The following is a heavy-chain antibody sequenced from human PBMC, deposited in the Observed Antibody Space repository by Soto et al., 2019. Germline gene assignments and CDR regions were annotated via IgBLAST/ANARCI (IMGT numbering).Heavy chain of an antibody. D-gene: IGHD6-19*01. Sequence: QVQLVQSGAEVKKPGASVKVSCKASGYTFTSYDINWVRQATGQGLEWMGWMNPNSGNTGYAQKFQGXXTXTXITSISTAYMELRSLRSEYTAGYYWARSSGWPPVSDWGQGTLVTGSS. CDR3: ARSSGWPPVSD. CDR1: GYTFTSYD. J-gene: IGHJ4*02. CDR2: MNPNSGNT. V-gene: IGHV1-8*01.